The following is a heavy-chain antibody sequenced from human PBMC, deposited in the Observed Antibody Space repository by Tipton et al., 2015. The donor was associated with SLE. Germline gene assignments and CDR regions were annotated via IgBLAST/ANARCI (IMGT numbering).Heavy chain of an antibody. J-gene: IGHJ5*02. Sequence: TLSLTCSVSGGSIRTYYWSWIRQTPGKGLEWIGYMYYSGITNYNPSLYSRVSISVDTSRNQFSLKMNSVTAADTAIYYCARGTPFMEFERNWFDPWGQDTLVTVSS. CDR3: ARGTPFMEFERNWFDP. CDR2: MYYSGIT. V-gene: IGHV4-59*01. D-gene: IGHD3-3*02. CDR1: GGSIRTYY.